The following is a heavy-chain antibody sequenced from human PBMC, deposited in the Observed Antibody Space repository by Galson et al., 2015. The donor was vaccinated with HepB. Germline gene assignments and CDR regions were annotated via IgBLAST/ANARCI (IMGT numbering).Heavy chain of an antibody. CDR3: ARHGGYNGYDFLRS. CDR2: IYPDDSDI. J-gene: IGHJ6*02. D-gene: IGHD5-12*01. CDR1: GNRCLNRW. V-gene: IGHV5-51*01. Sequence: QSGGEVIKSGDSLTISCTDSGNRCLNRWIGWVRQAPGKGLEWMGIIYPDDSDIRYHPAVQGRVTISADTSLNPAYQQWSSLRAWDSAIYFGARHGGYNGYDFLRSWGQGTTVTVSS.